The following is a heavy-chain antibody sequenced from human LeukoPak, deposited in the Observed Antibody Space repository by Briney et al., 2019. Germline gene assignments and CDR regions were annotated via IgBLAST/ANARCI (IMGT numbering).Heavy chain of an antibody. Sequence: GSLRLSCAASGFTVSSNYMSWVRQAPGKGLEWVSAISGSGGSTYYADSVKGRFTISRDNAKNSLYLQMNSLRAEDTAVYYCARDVKAGTGRYGMDVWGQGTTVTVSS. V-gene: IGHV3-23*01. J-gene: IGHJ6*02. CDR2: ISGSGGST. CDR3: ARDVKAGTGRYGMDV. D-gene: IGHD6-13*01. CDR1: GFTVSSNY.